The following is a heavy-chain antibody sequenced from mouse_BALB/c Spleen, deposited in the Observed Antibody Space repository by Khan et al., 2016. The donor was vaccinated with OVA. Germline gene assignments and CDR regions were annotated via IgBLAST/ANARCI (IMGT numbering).Heavy chain of an antibody. V-gene: IGHV1S81*02. D-gene: IGHD2-1*01. CDR3: ARAGYGNPFAY. CDR2: INPSNGDT. CDR1: GYTFTSFY. Sequence: QVQLQQPGAELVKPGASVKISCKASGYTFTSFYMYWVKQRSGQGLEWMGGINPSNGDTHFYEKFKSKATLTVDKSSTTAYMQFSSLTSEDSAVYYCARAGYGNPFAYWGQGTLVTVSA. J-gene: IGHJ3*01.